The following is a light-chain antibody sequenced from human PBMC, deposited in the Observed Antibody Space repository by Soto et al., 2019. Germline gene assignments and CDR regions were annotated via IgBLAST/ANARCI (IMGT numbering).Light chain of an antibody. J-gene: IGKJ4*01. CDR2: GAF. V-gene: IGKV3-15*01. CDR3: QQYKHWPPLT. CDR1: QSVSYN. Sequence: EIVMTQSPATLSVSPGERATLSCRASQSVSYNLAWYQPKPGQGPRLLIYGAFTRATGIPARFSCSGSGTEFTLTISSLQSEDFAVYYCQQYKHWPPLTFGGGTKVEIK.